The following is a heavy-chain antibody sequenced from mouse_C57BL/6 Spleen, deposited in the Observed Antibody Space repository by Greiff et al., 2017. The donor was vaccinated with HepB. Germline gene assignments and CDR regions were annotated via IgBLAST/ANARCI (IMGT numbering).Heavy chain of an antibody. CDR3: ARDRADSYFDV. V-gene: IGHV5-16*01. J-gene: IGHJ1*03. CDR2: INYDGSST. D-gene: IGHD3-1*01. Sequence: EVHLVDSEGGLVQPGSSMKLSCTASGFTFSDYYMAWVRQVPEKGLEWVANINYDGSSTYYLDSLKSRFIISRDNAKNILYLQMSSLKSEDTATYYCARDRADSYFDVWGTGTTVTVSS. CDR1: GFTFSDYY.